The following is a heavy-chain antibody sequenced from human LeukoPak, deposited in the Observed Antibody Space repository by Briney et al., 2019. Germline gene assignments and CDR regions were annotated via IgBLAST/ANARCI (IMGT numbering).Heavy chain of an antibody. Sequence: GGSLRLSCAASGFTFSSYEMNWVRQAPGKGLGWVSYISSSGSTIYYADSVKGRFTISRDNAKNSLYLQMNSLRAEDTAVYYCARDAYCSGGSCYPLTFDYWGQGTLVTVSS. J-gene: IGHJ4*02. D-gene: IGHD2-15*01. CDR2: ISSSGSTI. CDR3: ARDAYCSGGSCYPLTFDY. V-gene: IGHV3-48*03. CDR1: GFTFSSYE.